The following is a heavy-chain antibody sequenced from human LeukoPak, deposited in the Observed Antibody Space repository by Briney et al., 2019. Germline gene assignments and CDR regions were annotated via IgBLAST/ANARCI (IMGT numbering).Heavy chain of an antibody. Sequence: ASVKVSCKASGYTFTSYGFSWVRPAPGQGLEWMGWISAYNGNTNYAQKLQGRVTMTTDTSTSTAYMELRSLRSDDTAVYYCARDSPPGYYGDEPWGQGALVTVSS. CDR1: GYTFTSYG. CDR3: ARDSPPGYYGDEP. J-gene: IGHJ5*02. CDR2: ISAYNGNT. D-gene: IGHD3-9*01. V-gene: IGHV1-18*01.